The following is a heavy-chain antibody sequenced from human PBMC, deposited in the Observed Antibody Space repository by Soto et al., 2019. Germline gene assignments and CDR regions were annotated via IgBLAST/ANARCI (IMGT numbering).Heavy chain of an antibody. V-gene: IGHV3-66*01. CDR2: IYSGGST. CDR3: ARVGSSSGYSSSWYYFDY. J-gene: IGHJ4*02. Sequence: EGSLRLSCAASGFTVSSNYMSWVRQAPGKGLEWVSVIYSGGSTYYADSVKGSFTISSDNSKNTLYLQMNSLRAEDTAVYYCARVGSSSGYSSSWYYFDYWGQGTLVTVSS. D-gene: IGHD6-13*01. CDR1: GFTVSSNY.